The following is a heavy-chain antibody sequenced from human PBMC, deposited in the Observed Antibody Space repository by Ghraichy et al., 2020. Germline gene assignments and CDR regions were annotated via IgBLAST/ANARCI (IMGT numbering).Heavy chain of an antibody. CDR3: ASSREGLLLMGMDV. J-gene: IGHJ6*02. CDR2: IYYSGST. V-gene: IGHV4-59*01. D-gene: IGHD3-3*01. CDR1: GGSISSYY. Sequence: SETLSLTCTVSGGSISSYYWSWIRQPPGKGLEWIGYIYYSGSTNYNPSLKSRVTISVDTSKNQFSLKLSSVTAADTAVYYCASSREGLLLMGMDVWGQGTTVTVSS.